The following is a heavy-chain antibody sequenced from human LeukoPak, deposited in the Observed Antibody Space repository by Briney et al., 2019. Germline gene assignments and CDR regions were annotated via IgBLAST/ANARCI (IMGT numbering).Heavy chain of an antibody. CDR3: ARDAGNYYDSSGYHDAFDI. Sequence: SETLSLTCTVSGGSISSYCWSWIRQPPGKGLEWIGYIYYSGSTNYNPSLKSRVTISVDTSKNQFPLKLSSVTAADTAVYYCARDAGNYYDSSGYHDAFDIWGQGTMVTVSS. J-gene: IGHJ3*02. V-gene: IGHV4-59*01. D-gene: IGHD3-22*01. CDR1: GGSISSYC. CDR2: IYYSGST.